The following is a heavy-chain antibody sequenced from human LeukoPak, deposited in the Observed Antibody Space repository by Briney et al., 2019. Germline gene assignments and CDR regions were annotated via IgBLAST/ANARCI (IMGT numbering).Heavy chain of an antibody. D-gene: IGHD6-13*01. CDR3: ARALGYSSSSLEAFDI. CDR1: GFTFSSYS. V-gene: IGHV3-21*01. J-gene: IGHJ3*02. Sequence: GGSLRLSCAASGFTFSSYSMNWVRQAPGKGLEWGSSISSSSSYIYYADSVEGRFTISRDNAKNSLYLQMNSLRAEDTAVYYCARALGYSSSSLEAFDIWGQGTMVTVSS. CDR2: ISSSSSYI.